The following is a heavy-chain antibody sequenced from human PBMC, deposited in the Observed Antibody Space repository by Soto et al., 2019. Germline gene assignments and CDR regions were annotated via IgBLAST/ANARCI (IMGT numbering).Heavy chain of an antibody. Sequence: QVQLVESGGGVVQPGRSLRLSCAASGFTFSSYGMHWVRQAPGKGLEWVAVIWYDGSNKYYADSVKGRFTISRDNSKNTVYLHMNSLRAEDTAVYYCARQHGGDYFYYWGQGTLVTVSS. D-gene: IGHD3-10*01. CDR2: IWYDGSNK. CDR3: ARQHGGDYFYY. J-gene: IGHJ4*02. CDR1: GFTFSSYG. V-gene: IGHV3-33*01.